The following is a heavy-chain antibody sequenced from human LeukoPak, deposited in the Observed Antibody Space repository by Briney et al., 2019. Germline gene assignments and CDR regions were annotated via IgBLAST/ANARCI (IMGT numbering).Heavy chain of an antibody. D-gene: IGHD6-19*01. J-gene: IGHJ4*02. Sequence: SGPALVKPTQTLTLTCTFSGFSLSTSGMCVSWIRQPPGKALEWLARIDWDDDKYYSTSLKTRLTISKDTSKNQVVLTMTNMDPVDTATYYCARIRVPNSGWLVDYWGQGTLVTVSS. CDR1: GFSLSTSGMC. V-gene: IGHV2-70*11. CDR2: IDWDDDK. CDR3: ARIRVPNSGWLVDY.